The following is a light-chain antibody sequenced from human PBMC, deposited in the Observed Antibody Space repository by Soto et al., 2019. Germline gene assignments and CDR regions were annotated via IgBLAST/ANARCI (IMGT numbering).Light chain of an antibody. J-gene: IGLJ3*02. Sequence: QSVLTQPPSVSAAPGQKVTISCSGSSSNIGNNYVSWYQQLPGTAPKLLIYDNNKRPSGIPDRFSGSKSGTSATLGITGLQTGDEADYYCSTSSSTSTTWVFGGGTKLTVL. CDR3: STSSSTSTTWV. V-gene: IGLV1-51*01. CDR2: DNN. CDR1: SSNIGNNY.